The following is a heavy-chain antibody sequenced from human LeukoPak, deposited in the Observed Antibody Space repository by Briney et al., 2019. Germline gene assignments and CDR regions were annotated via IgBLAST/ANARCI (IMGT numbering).Heavy chain of an antibody. CDR2: IKQDGSEK. Sequence: GGSLRLSCAASGFTFSSYWMSWVRQAPGKGLEWVANIKQDGSEKYYVDSVKGRFTISRDNAKNSLYLQMNSLRAEDTAVYYCARVDEQWLSPMAPDYWGRGTLVTVSS. D-gene: IGHD6-19*01. J-gene: IGHJ4*02. V-gene: IGHV3-7*01. CDR3: ARVDEQWLSPMAPDY. CDR1: GFTFSSYW.